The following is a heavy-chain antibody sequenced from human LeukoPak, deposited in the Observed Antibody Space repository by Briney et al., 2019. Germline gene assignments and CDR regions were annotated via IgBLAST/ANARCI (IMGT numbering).Heavy chain of an antibody. J-gene: IGHJ4*02. D-gene: IGHD2/OR15-2a*01. CDR3: GSFGVIWEIDY. CDR1: GFTFSNW. Sequence: GGSLRLSCAASGFTFSNWMHWVRQAPGKGLVWVSRINSDGRGGDYADSVKGRFTISRDNAKNTLYLQMNSLKAEDTAVYYCGSFGVIWEIDYWGQGTLVTVSS. CDR2: INSDGRGG. V-gene: IGHV3-74*01.